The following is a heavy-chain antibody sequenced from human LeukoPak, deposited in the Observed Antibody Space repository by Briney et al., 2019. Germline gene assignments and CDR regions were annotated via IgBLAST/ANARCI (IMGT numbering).Heavy chain of an antibody. CDR3: ARDLSAVTYGMDV. D-gene: IGHD4-17*01. J-gene: IGHJ6*02. Sequence: ASVKVSCKASGYTFTSYYMHWVRQAPGQGLEWMGIINPSGGSTRYAQKFQGRVTMTRDTSTSTVYMELSSLRSEDTAFYYCARDLSAVTYGMDVWGQGTTVTVSS. V-gene: IGHV1-46*01. CDR1: GYTFTSYY. CDR2: INPSGGST.